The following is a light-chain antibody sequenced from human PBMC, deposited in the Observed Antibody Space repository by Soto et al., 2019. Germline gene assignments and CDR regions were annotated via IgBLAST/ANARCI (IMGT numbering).Light chain of an antibody. CDR2: EGS. J-gene: IGLJ2*01. V-gene: IGLV2-23*01. CDR3: CSYAGV. CDR1: SSDVGSYNL. Sequence: QSALTQPASVSGSPGQSITISCTGTSSDVGSYNLVSWYQQHPGKAPKLMIYEGSKRPSGVSNRFSGSKSGNTASLTISGLQAEDEADYYCCSYAGVFGGGTK.